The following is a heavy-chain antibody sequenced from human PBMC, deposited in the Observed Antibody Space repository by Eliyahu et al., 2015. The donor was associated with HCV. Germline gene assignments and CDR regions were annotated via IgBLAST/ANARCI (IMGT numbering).Heavy chain of an antibody. D-gene: IGHD2-15*01. V-gene: IGHV4-59*01. CDR1: GGSISSYY. Sequence: QVQLQESGPGLVKPSETLSLTCTVSGGSISSYYWSWIRQPPGKGLEWIGYIYYSGSTNYNPPLKSRVTISVDTSKNQFSLKLSSVTAADTAVYYCARGSPFDGCSGGSCYPDWFDPWGQGTLVTVSS. CDR2: IYYSGST. J-gene: IGHJ5*02. CDR3: ARGSPFDGCSGGSCYPDWFDP.